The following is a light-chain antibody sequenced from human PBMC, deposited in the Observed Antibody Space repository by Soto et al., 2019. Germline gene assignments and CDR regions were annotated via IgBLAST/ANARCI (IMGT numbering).Light chain of an antibody. V-gene: IGLV1-40*01. CDR2: ANT. Sequence: QSVLTQPPSVSGAPGQTVTISCTGRFSNIGAGYGVHWYQQLPGAPPKLLIYANTNRPSGVPDRFSGSKSGTSASLAITGLQAEDEADYYCCSYAGTYSPVLGGGTKLTVL. CDR3: CSYAGTYSPV. CDR1: FSNIGAGYG. J-gene: IGLJ2*01.